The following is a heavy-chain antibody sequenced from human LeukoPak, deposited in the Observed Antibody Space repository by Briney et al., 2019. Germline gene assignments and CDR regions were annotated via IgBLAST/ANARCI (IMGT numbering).Heavy chain of an antibody. V-gene: IGHV4-59*12. CDR2: IYYSGST. CDR1: GGSISSYY. J-gene: IGHJ6*03. Sequence: SETLSLTCTVSGGSISSYYWSWIRQPPGKGLEWIGYIYYSGSTNYNPSLKSRVTISVDTSKNQFSLKLSSVTAADTAVYYCARGRQHRYYYYYMDVWGKGTTVTVSS. CDR3: ARGRQHRYYYYYMDV. D-gene: IGHD5-18*01.